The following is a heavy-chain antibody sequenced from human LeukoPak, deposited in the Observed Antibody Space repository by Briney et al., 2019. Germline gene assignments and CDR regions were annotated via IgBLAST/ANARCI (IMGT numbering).Heavy chain of an antibody. Sequence: SETLSLTCAVYGGFFSGYYWSWIRQPPGKGLEWIGEINYSGSTNYNPSLKSRVTISVDTSKNQISLKLSSATAADTAVYYCVRGLYCSGASCSSGNYYYMDVWGKGTTVTVSS. V-gene: IGHV4-34*01. CDR2: INYSGST. J-gene: IGHJ6*03. D-gene: IGHD2-15*01. CDR3: VRGLYCSGASCSSGNYYYMDV. CDR1: GGFFSGYY.